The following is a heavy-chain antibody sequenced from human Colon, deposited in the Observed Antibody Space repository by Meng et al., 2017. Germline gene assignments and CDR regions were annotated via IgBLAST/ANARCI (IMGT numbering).Heavy chain of an antibody. CDR1: GYTFTDYY. CDR3: ITSADPDGTHFDY. D-gene: IGHD6-13*01. J-gene: IGHJ4*02. V-gene: IGHV1-2*02. Sequence: ASVKVSCKASGYTFTDYYMHWVRQAPGQGLEWMGWVNPNSGVTNSAQKFQGRVTMTRDTSISTAYMEMSSLRSDDTAVYYCITSADPDGTHFDYWGQGTLVTVSS. CDR2: VNPNSGVT.